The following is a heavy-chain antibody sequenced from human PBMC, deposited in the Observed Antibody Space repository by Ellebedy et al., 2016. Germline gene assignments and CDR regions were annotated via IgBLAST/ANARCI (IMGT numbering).Heavy chain of an antibody. D-gene: IGHD5-18*01. Sequence: GESLKISXAASGFTFSSYGMHWVRQAPGKGLEWVAVISYDGSNKYYADSVKGRFTISRDNSKNTLYLQMNSLRAEDTAVYYCAKDLGYSYGYYYYGMDVWGQGTTVTVSS. J-gene: IGHJ6*02. CDR3: AKDLGYSYGYYYYGMDV. CDR1: GFTFSSYG. V-gene: IGHV3-30*18. CDR2: ISYDGSNK.